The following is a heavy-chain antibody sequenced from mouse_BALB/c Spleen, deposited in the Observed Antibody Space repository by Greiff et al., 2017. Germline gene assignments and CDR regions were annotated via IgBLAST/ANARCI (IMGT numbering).Heavy chain of an antibody. CDR1: GFTFSSYA. V-gene: IGHV5-9-3*01. D-gene: IGHD1-1*01. Sequence: EVQLVESGGGLVKPGGSLKLSCAASGFTFSSYAMSWVRQTPEKRLEWVATISSGGSYTYYPDSVKGRFTISRDNAKNTLYLQMSSLRSEDTAMYYCARHGATDYFDYWGQGTTLTVSS. CDR2: ISSGGSYT. CDR3: ARHGATDYFDY. J-gene: IGHJ2*01.